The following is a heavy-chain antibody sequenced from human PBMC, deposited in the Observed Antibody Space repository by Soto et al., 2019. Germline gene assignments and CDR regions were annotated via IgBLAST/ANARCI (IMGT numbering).Heavy chain of an antibody. D-gene: IGHD3-9*01. V-gene: IGHV1-69*01. Sequence: QVQLVQSGAEVKKPGSSVKVSCKASGGSFSNYAISWVRQAPGPGLEWMGGITPIFGTANYAQKFQGRVTITADESTSKAYMELSSLRSEDTAVYYCARGWSYDILTGYSYWGQGTLVTVSS. CDR3: ARGWSYDILTGYSY. CDR2: ITPIFGTA. J-gene: IGHJ4*02. CDR1: GGSFSNYA.